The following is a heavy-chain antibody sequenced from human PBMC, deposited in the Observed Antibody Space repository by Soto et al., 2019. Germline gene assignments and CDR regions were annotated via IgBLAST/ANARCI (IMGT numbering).Heavy chain of an antibody. Sequence: GVSLRLSCAASGFTFSNAWMSWVRQAPGKGLEWVGRIKSKTDGGTTDYAAPVKGRFTISRDDSKNTLYLQMNSLKTEDTAVYYCATNYGDYVWYDPWGQGTLVTVSS. D-gene: IGHD4-17*01. CDR2: IKSKTDGGTT. V-gene: IGHV3-15*01. J-gene: IGHJ5*02. CDR1: GFTFSNAW. CDR3: ATNYGDYVWYDP.